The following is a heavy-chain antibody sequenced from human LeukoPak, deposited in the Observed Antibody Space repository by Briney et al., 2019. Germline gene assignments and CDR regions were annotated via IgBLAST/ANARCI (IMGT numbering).Heavy chain of an antibody. CDR2: ISSSSSYI. CDR1: GFTFSSYS. V-gene: IGHV3-21*01. Sequence: GGSLRLSCAASGFTFSSYSMNWVRQAPGKGLDWVSSISSSSSYIYYADSVKGRFTIYRDNAKNSLYLQMNSLRAEDTAVYYCARASTYYYGSGEDFDYWGQGTLVTVSS. J-gene: IGHJ4*02. CDR3: ARASTYYYGSGEDFDY. D-gene: IGHD3-10*01.